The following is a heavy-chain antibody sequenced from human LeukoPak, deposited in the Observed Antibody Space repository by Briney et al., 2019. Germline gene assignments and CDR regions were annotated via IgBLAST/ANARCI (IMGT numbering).Heavy chain of an antibody. D-gene: IGHD2-15*01. CDR3: AREWWDYNWFDP. CDR1: GGSISSYY. Sequence: SETLSLTCTVSGGSISSYYWSWIRQPAGKGLEWIGRIYTSGSTNYNPSLKGRVTMSVDTSKNQFSLKLSSVTAADTAVYYCAREWWDYNWFDPWGQGTLVTVSS. CDR2: IYTSGST. J-gene: IGHJ5*02. V-gene: IGHV4-4*07.